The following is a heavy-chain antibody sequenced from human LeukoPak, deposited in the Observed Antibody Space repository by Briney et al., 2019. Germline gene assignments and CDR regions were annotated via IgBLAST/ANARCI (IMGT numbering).Heavy chain of an antibody. CDR2: IYHSGST. D-gene: IGHD6-6*01. CDR3: ARDDLKRSSSSFYYYMDV. V-gene: IGHV4-30-2*01. J-gene: IGHJ6*03. CDR1: GGSISSGDYY. Sequence: SETLSLTCTVSGGSISSGDYYWSWIRQPPGKGLEWIGYIYHSGSTYYNPSLKSRVTISVDRSKNQFSLKLSSVTAADTAVYYCARDDLKRSSSSFYYYMDVWGKGTTVTVSS.